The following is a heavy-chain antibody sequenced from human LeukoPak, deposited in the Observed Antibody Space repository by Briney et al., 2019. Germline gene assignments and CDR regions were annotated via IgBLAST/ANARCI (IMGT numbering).Heavy chain of an antibody. Sequence: ASVKVSCKAAGYTFTSYDINWVRQATGQGLEWMGWMNPNSGNTGYAQKFQGRGTMTRNTSISTAYMELSSLRAEDTAVYYCARGSGTYDSSGYSGTWFDPWGQGTLVTVSS. CDR3: ARGSGTYDSSGYSGTWFDP. CDR1: GYTFTSYD. CDR2: MNPNSGNT. J-gene: IGHJ5*02. D-gene: IGHD3-22*01. V-gene: IGHV1-8*01.